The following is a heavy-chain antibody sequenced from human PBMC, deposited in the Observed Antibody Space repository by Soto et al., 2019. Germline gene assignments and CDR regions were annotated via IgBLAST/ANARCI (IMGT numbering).Heavy chain of an antibody. V-gene: IGHV4-4*02. Sequence: QVQLQESGPGLVKPSGTLSLTCAVSSGSISSSNWWSWVRQPPGKGLEWIGEIYHSGSTNYNPSLKSRVTIAVDKYQNQFPLKLSSVTAADTAVYYCASLYCSSTSCYDYWGQGTLVTVSS. J-gene: IGHJ4*02. D-gene: IGHD2-2*01. CDR1: SGSISSSNW. CDR2: IYHSGST. CDR3: ASLYCSSTSCYDY.